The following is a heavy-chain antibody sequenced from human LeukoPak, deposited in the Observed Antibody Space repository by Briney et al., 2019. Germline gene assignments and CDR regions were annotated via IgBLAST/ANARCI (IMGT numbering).Heavy chain of an antibody. CDR3: TTDGDYGDGLRGDY. J-gene: IGHJ4*02. D-gene: IGHD4-17*01. CDR2: IKSKIDGGTT. Sequence: GGSLRLSCAASGVTFSNAWMSWPRQAPGKGLEWVGRIKSKIDGGTTDYAAPVKGRFTISRHDSKNTLYLQMNSLKTEDSAVYYCTTDGDYGDGLRGDYWGQGTLVTVSS. CDR1: GVTFSNAW. V-gene: IGHV3-15*01.